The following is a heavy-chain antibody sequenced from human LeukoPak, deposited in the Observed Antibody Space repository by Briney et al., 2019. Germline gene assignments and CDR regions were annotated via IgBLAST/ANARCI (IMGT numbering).Heavy chain of an antibody. CDR2: INHSGST. Sequence: PSETLSLTCAVYGGSFSGYYWSWIRQPPGKGLEWIGEINHSGSTNYNPSLKSRVTISVDTSKNQFSLKLSSVTAADTAVYYCARTPVTPWLVRRDAFDIWGQGTMVTVSS. CDR1: GGSFSGYY. D-gene: IGHD6-19*01. V-gene: IGHV4-34*01. CDR3: ARTPVTPWLVRRDAFDI. J-gene: IGHJ3*02.